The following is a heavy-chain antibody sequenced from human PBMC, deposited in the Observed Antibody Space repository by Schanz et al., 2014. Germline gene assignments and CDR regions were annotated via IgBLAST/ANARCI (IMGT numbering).Heavy chain of an antibody. CDR2: ISYDGSKK. CDR1: GFTFSSHS. V-gene: IGHV3-33*01. CDR3: ARGGSGSHYRLDY. J-gene: IGHJ4*02. Sequence: QVQLVESGGGVVQPGRSLRLSCAASGFTFSSHSFNWVRQAPGKGLEWVGVISYDGSKKSYADSVKGRFTVSRDNAENALYLQMNSLRAEDTGLYFCARGGSGSHYRLDYWGQGTLVTVSS. D-gene: IGHD1-26*01.